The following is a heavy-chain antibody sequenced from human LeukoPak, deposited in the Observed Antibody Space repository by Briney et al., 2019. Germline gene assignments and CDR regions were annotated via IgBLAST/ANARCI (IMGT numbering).Heavy chain of an antibody. CDR2: IYSGGTT. CDR1: GFTFSSSA. V-gene: IGHV3-66*02. J-gene: IGHJ4*02. Sequence: GGSLRLSXAASGFTFSSSAMSWVRQAPGKGLEWVSVIYSGGTTYYADSVKGRFTISRDNSKNTLYLQMNSLGTEDTAVYYCARELHLGQGTLVTVSS. D-gene: IGHD4-23*01. CDR3: ARELH.